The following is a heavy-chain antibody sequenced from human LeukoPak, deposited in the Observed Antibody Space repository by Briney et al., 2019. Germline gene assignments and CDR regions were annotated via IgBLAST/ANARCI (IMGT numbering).Heavy chain of an antibody. CDR3: ARDSIIGAGSPFSEIDY. J-gene: IGHJ4*02. V-gene: IGHV3-33*01. D-gene: IGHD6-19*01. CDR1: GFTFSSYG. CDR2: IWYDGSNK. Sequence: GRSLRLSCAASGFTFSSYGMHWVRQAPGKGLEWVAVIWYDGSNKYYADSEKSRFTISRDNSKNTLYLQMNSLRAEDTAVYYCARDSIIGAGSPFSEIDYWGQGTLVTVSS.